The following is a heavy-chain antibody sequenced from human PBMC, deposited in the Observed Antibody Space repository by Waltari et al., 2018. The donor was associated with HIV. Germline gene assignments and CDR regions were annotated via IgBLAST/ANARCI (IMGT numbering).Heavy chain of an antibody. D-gene: IGHD2-21*01. Sequence: LQESGPGLVTPSETLPLLCTVPCGSIRSYSCNLIRQTPGQGLEWIGCVSATGRRNYNPSLRGRVNMSIHTSNNQLSLNLTSLTAADTALYYCARAILWPFGEGFDAFNVWGQGTRVSVSS. CDR3: ARAILWPFGEGFDAFNV. V-gene: IGHV4-4*08. CDR1: CGSIRSYS. J-gene: IGHJ3*01. CDR2: VSATGRR.